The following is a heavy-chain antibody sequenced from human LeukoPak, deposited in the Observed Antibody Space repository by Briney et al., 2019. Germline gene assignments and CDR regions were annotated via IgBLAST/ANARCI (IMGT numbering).Heavy chain of an antibody. CDR2: INQDGSEK. J-gene: IGHJ6*02. CDR3: AREGGYYDSSGYYPFWYYYYGMDL. V-gene: IGHV3-7*01. Sequence: PGGSLRLSCAASGFTFSRYWMSWVRQPPGKGLEWVANINQDGSEKHYADSVKGRFTISRDNAKNSLYLQMNSLRAEDTAVYYCAREGGYYDSSGYYPFWYYYYGMDLWGQGTTVTVSS. CDR1: GFTFSRYW. D-gene: IGHD3-22*01.